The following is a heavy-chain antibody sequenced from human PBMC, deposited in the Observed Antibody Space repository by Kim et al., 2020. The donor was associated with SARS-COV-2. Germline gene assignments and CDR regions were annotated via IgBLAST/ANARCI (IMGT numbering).Heavy chain of an antibody. J-gene: IGHJ4*02. Sequence: GGSLRLSCAASGFTFSSYEMNWVRQAPGKGLEWVSYISSSGSTIYYADSVKGRFTISRDNAKNSLYLQMNSLRAEDTAVYYCARDHPRRELLLAYGSYYGQIDYWGQGTLVTVSS. D-gene: IGHD1-26*01. CDR1: GFTFSSYE. CDR3: ARDHPRRELLLAYGSYYGQIDY. CDR2: ISSSGSTI. V-gene: IGHV3-48*03.